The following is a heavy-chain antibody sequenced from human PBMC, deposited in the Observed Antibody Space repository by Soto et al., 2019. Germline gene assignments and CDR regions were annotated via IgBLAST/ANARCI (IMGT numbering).Heavy chain of an antibody. CDR2: ISYDGSNK. CDR1: GFTFSSYA. V-gene: IGHV3-30-3*01. J-gene: IGHJ4*02. Sequence: ESGGGVVQPGRSLRLSCAASGFTFSSYAMHWVRQAPGKGLEWVAVISYDGSNKYYADSVKGRFTISRDNSKNTLYLQLNSLRAEDTAVYYCARDKRDLRFLEWSYYFDSWGQGTLVTVSS. CDR3: ARDKRDLRFLEWSYYFDS. D-gene: IGHD3-3*01.